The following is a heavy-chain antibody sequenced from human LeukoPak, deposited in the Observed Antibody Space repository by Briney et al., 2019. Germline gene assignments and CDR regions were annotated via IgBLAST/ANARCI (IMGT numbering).Heavy chain of an antibody. V-gene: IGHV3-7*01. J-gene: IGHJ6*02. CDR3: ARVLYCSSTSCRQHYGMDV. CDR2: IKQDGSEK. CDR1: GFTFNNYW. Sequence: GGSLRLSCAASGFTFNNYWMSWVRQAPGKGLEWVANIKQDGSEKYYVDSVKGRFIISRDNAKNSLYLQMNSLRAEDTAVYYCARVLYCSSTSCRQHYGMDVWGQGTTVTVSS. D-gene: IGHD2-2*01.